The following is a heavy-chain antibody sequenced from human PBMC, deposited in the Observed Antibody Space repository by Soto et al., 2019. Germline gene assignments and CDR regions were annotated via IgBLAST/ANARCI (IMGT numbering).Heavy chain of an antibody. Sequence: SGPTLVKPTQTLTLTCTFSGFSLSTGGVGVGWIRQPPGKALEWLALIYWDDDKRYSPSLRSRLTVTKDTSKNQVVLTMTNMDPVDTATYCCAHSRCGGDCLQSYSSHYYYGMDVWGQGTTVTVSS. CDR2: IYWDDDK. V-gene: IGHV2-5*02. J-gene: IGHJ6*02. CDR3: AHSRCGGDCLQSYSSHYYYGMDV. D-gene: IGHD2-21*02. CDR1: GFSLSTGGVG.